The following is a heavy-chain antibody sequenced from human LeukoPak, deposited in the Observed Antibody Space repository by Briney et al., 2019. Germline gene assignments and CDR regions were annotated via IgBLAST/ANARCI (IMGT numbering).Heavy chain of an antibody. CDR3: AKDIDYGDHGGSGWFDP. CDR1: GFTFSSYA. Sequence: PGGSLRLSCAASGFTFSSYAMSWVRQAPGKGLEWVSAISGSGGSTYYADSVKGRFTISRDNSKNTLYLQMNSLRAEDTAVYYCAKDIDYGDHGGSGWFDPWGQGTLVTVSS. J-gene: IGHJ5*02. CDR2: ISGSGGST. D-gene: IGHD4-17*01. V-gene: IGHV3-23*01.